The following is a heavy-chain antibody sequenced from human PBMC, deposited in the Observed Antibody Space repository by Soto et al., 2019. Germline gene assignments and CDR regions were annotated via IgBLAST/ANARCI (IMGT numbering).Heavy chain of an antibody. CDR3: ARFGFDSGYSGYRGARYYYGMDV. V-gene: IGHV4-34*01. Sequence: SETLSLTPFAPGRYISGYHSSSVLQPPGKGLQRTGEINHSRSTHYNPTFARRGTISVDTPKNRFSLKLSSVTAADTAVYYCARFGFDSGYSGYRGARYYYGMDVWGQGTTVTVSS. J-gene: IGHJ6*02. CDR2: INHSRST. CDR1: GRYISGYH. D-gene: IGHD5-12*01.